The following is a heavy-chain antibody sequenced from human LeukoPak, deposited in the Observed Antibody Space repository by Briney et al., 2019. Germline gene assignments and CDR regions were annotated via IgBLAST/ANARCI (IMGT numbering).Heavy chain of an antibody. Sequence: SVNVSCKASGYTFTSYDILWVRQAPAQGLEWMGWISAYYGNTNYAQQLQGRVTMTTDTSTSTAYMELRSLRSDDTAVYYCARDTPLPTIRFGELLTPDYYYYGMDVWGQGTTVTVSS. CDR3: ARDTPLPTIRFGELLTPDYYYYGMDV. D-gene: IGHD3-10*01. CDR1: GYTFTSYD. CDR2: ISAYYGNT. J-gene: IGHJ6*02. V-gene: IGHV1-18*01.